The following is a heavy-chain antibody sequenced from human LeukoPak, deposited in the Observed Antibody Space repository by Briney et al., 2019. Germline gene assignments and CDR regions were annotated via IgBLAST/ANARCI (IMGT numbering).Heavy chain of an antibody. D-gene: IGHD6-19*01. CDR1: EFTFSSYA. CDR2: ISYDGSNK. V-gene: IGHV3-30-3*01. J-gene: IGHJ4*02. Sequence: TGGSLRLSCAASEFTFSSYAMHWVRQAPGKGLEWVAVISYDGSNKYYADSVKGRFTISRDNSKNTLYLQMNSLRAEDTAVYYCARVRIEVAGTSGYFDYWGQGILVTVPS. CDR3: ARVRIEVAGTSGYFDY.